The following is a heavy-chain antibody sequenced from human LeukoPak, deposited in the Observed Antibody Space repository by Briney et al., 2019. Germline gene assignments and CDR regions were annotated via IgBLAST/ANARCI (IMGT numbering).Heavy chain of an antibody. CDR2: ISSSSSCI. CDR1: GFTFSSYS. CDR3: ARGGGYCSSTSCDWNYYYMDV. D-gene: IGHD2-2*01. J-gene: IGHJ6*03. Sequence: GGSLRLSCAASGFTFSSYSMNWVRQAPGKGLEWVSSISSSSSCIYYADSVKGRFTISRDNAKNSLYLQINSLRAEDTAVYYFARGGGYCSSTSCDWNYYYMDVWGEGTTVTVSS. V-gene: IGHV3-21*01.